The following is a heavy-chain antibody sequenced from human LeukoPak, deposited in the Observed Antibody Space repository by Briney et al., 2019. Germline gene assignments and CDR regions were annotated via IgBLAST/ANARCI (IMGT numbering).Heavy chain of an antibody. J-gene: IGHJ4*02. CDR3: ARSFKSNRYYFGY. Sequence: GGSLRLSCAASGFTFSSYAMHWVRQAPGKGLEWVAVISYDGSNKYYADSVKGRFTISRDNSKNTLYLQMNSLRAEDTAVYFCARSFKSNRYYFGYWGQGTLVTVSS. D-gene: IGHD2/OR15-2a*01. CDR2: ISYDGSNK. V-gene: IGHV3-30*04. CDR1: GFTFSSYA.